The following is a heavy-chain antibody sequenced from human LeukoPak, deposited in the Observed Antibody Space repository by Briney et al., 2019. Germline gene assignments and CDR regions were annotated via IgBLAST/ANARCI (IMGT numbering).Heavy chain of an antibody. CDR2: ISWDSGST. V-gene: IGHV3-43*01. CDR1: GFTFDDYT. D-gene: IGHD2-2*02. CDR3: AKDATGDCSSTSCYTGGTDY. J-gene: IGHJ4*02. Sequence: GSLRLSCAASGFTFDDYTMHWVRQAPGKGLEWVSLISWDSGSTYYADSVKGRFTISRDNSKNSLYLQMNSLRTEDTALYYCAKDATGDCSSTSCYTGGTDYWGQGTLVTVSS.